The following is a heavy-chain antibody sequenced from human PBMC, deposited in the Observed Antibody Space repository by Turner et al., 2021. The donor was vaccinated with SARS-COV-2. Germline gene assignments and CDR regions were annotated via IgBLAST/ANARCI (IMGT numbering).Heavy chain of an antibody. CDR1: GFTFSRYS. D-gene: IGHD2-15*01. V-gene: IGHV3-48*01. CDR2: ISSSSSTI. CDR3: ASTSVVNYGMDV. J-gene: IGHJ6*02. Sequence: EVKLVESGGGLVQPGGSLRLSCAASGFTFSRYSMNWVRQAPGKVLEWVSYISSSSSTIYYADSVKGRFTISRDNAKNSLYLQMNSLRAEDTAVYYCASTSVVNYGMDVWGQGTTVTVSS.